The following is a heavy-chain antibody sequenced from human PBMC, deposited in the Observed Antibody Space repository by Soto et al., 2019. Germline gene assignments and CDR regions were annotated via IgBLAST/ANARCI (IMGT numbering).Heavy chain of an antibody. V-gene: IGHV3-15*01. CDR3: TNMVPGDY. D-gene: IGHD2-8*01. J-gene: IGHJ4*02. Sequence: EVQMVESGGRFVQPGGSLRLSCAASGFTFRHAWMRWVRQAPGKGLEWVGLIKSKSDGGTTDYAAPVKGRFTISRDDSKNMLYLQMNSLKTEDTAVYYCTNMVPGDYWGQGTLVTVSS. CDR2: IKSKSDGGTT. CDR1: GFTFRHAW.